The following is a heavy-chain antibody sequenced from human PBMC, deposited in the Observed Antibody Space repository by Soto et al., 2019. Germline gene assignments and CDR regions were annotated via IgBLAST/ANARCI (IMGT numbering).Heavy chain of an antibody. CDR3: AKWMKTTYYFDY. CDR1: GFTFSSYG. J-gene: IGHJ4*02. Sequence: QVQLVESGRGVVQPGRSLRLSCAASGFTFSSYGMHWVRQAPGKGLEWVAVISYDGSNKYYADSVKGRFTISRDNSKNTLYLQMNSLRAEDTAVYYCAKWMKTTYYFDYWGQGTLVTVSS. CDR2: ISYDGSNK. D-gene: IGHD1-1*01. V-gene: IGHV3-30*18.